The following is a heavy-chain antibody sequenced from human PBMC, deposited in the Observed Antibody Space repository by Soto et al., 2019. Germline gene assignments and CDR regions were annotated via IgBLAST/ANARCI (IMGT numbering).Heavy chain of an antibody. D-gene: IGHD5-12*01. J-gene: IGHJ5*02. CDR1: GGSISSSSYY. CDR3: ARGGYSGYDEWWFDP. V-gene: IGHV4-39*01. Sequence: PSETLSLTCTVSGGSISSSSYYWGWIRQPPGKGLEWIGSIYYSGSTYYNPSLKSRVTISVDTSKNQFSLKLSSVTAADTAVYYCARGGYSGYDEWWFDPWGQGTLVTVSS. CDR2: IYYSGST.